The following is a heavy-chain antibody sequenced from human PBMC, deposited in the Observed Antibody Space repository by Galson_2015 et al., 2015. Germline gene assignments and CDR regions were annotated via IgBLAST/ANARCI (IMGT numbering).Heavy chain of an antibody. V-gene: IGHV1-46*01. Sequence: SVKVSCKASGYTFTSYYMHWVRQAPGQGLEWMGIINPSGGSTSYAQKFQGRVTMTRDTSTSTVYMELSSLRSEDTAVYYCARDSGAYCSSTSCYYFDYWGQRTLVTVSS. D-gene: IGHD2-2*01. J-gene: IGHJ4*02. CDR2: INPSGGST. CDR1: GYTFTSYY. CDR3: ARDSGAYCSSTSCYYFDY.